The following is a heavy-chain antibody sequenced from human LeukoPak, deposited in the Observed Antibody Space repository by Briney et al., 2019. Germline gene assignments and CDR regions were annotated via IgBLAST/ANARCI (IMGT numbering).Heavy chain of an antibody. CDR2: MSAYNGNT. V-gene: IGHV1-18*01. Sequence: ASVTVSCKASGYTFTSYDIYSVPQAPGQGREWMGWMSAYNGNTHYAQKLQGRVTMTTDTSTNTAYMELRSLRSDDTAVYYCARESPQLEGAFDIWGQGTMVTVSS. D-gene: IGHD6-13*01. CDR1: GYTFTSYD. J-gene: IGHJ3*02. CDR3: ARESPQLEGAFDI.